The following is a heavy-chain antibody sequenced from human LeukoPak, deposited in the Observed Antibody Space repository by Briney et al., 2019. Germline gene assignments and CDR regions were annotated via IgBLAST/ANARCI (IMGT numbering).Heavy chain of an antibody. CDR2: IYTSGST. Sequence: SETLSLTCTVSGGSISSGSYYWSWIRQPAGKGLEWIGRIYTSGSTNYNPSLRSRVTISVDTSKNQFSLKLSSVTAADTAVYYCARHMSHPSYGDYPFRYWGQGTLVTVSS. V-gene: IGHV4-61*02. CDR3: ARHMSHPSYGDYPFRY. CDR1: GGSISSGSYY. J-gene: IGHJ4*02. D-gene: IGHD4-17*01.